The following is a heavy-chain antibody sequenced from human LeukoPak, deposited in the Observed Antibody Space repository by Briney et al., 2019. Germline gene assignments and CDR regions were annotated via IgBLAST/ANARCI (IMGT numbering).Heavy chain of an antibody. CDR3: TRVSRDAFDI. J-gene: IGHJ3*02. CDR1: GFTFSSYA. Sequence: GGSLRLSCAASGFTFSSYAMSWVRQAPGEGLEGVGFIRSEAYGGTTEYAASVKGRFTIPRDDSKSIAYLQMNSLKTEDTAVYYCTRVSRDAFDIWGQGTMVTVSS. CDR2: IRSEAYGGTT. V-gene: IGHV3-49*04.